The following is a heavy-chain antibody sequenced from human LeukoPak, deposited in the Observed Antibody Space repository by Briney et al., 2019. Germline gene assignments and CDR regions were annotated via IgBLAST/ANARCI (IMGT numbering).Heavy chain of an antibody. V-gene: IGHV4-59*08. D-gene: IGHD5-18*01. CDR2: IYYSGST. J-gene: IGHJ4*02. CDR1: GGSISSYY. Sequence: SETLSLTCTVSGGSISSYYWSWIRQPPGKGLEWIGYIYYSGSTNYNPSLKSRVTISVDTSKNQFSLKLSSVTAADTAVYYCDGGYSYGLVDYWGQGTLVTVSS. CDR3: DGGYSYGLVDY.